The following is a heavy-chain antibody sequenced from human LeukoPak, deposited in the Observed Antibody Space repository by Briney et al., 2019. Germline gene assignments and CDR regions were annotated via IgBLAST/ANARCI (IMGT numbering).Heavy chain of an antibody. D-gene: IGHD3-22*01. CDR2: IMWRSGST. J-gene: IGHJ4*02. CDR1: GFTSDDHA. V-gene: IGHV3-9*02. Sequence: GRSLRLSCAVSGFTSDDHAMHWVRQASGKGLEWVAGIMWRSGSTGYADSVKGRFTISRDNAKNSLYLQMNSLRAEDTAVYYCASGGGYYYDSSGYYYWGQGTLVTVSS. CDR3: ASGGGYYYDSSGYYY.